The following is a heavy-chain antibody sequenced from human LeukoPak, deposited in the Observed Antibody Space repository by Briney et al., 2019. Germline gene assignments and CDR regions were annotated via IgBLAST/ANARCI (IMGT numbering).Heavy chain of an antibody. CDR3: AKRTQVWGSSISDY. V-gene: IGHV3-23*01. J-gene: IGHJ4*02. CDR1: GFTFSSYE. CDR2: ISGSGGST. D-gene: IGHD3-16*01. Sequence: GGSLRLSCAASGFTFSSYEMNWVRQAPGKGLEWVSAISGSGGSTYYADSVKGRFTISRDNSKNTLYLQMNSLRAEDTAVYYCAKRTQVWGSSISDYWGQGTLVTVSS.